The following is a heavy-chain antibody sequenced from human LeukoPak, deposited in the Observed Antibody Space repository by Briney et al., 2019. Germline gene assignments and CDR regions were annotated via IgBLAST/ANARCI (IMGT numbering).Heavy chain of an antibody. D-gene: IGHD2-2*02. CDR3: AIQDIVVVPAAIFGKHVNWFDP. V-gene: IGHV1-69*06. CDR2: IIPIFGTA. Sequence: GASVKVSCKASGGTFSSYAISWVRPAPGQGLAWMGGIIPIFGTANYAQKFQGRVTITADKSTSTAYMELSSLRSEDTAVYYCAIQDIVVVPAAIFGKHVNWFDPWGQGTLVTVSS. CDR1: GGTFSSYA. J-gene: IGHJ5*02.